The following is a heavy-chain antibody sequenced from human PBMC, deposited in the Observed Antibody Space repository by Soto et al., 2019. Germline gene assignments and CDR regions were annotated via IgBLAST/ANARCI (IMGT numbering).Heavy chain of an antibody. D-gene: IGHD3-3*01. J-gene: IGHJ4*02. CDR1: GFTFSSYA. CDR2: ISGSGGST. V-gene: IGHV3-23*01. CDR3: AKEGSWVTYYDFWSGYYYFDY. Sequence: PGXSLRLSCAASGFTFSSYAMSWVRQAPGKGLEWVSAISGSGGSTYYADSVKGRFTISRDNSKNTLYLQMNSLRAEDTAVYYCAKEGSWVTYYDFWSGYYYFDYWGQGTLVTXSS.